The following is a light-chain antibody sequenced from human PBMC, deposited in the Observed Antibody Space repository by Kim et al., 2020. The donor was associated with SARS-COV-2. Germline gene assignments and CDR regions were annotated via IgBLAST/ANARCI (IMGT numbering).Light chain of an antibody. CDR2: DAS. CDR1: QSVRSY. J-gene: IGKJ2*01. CDR3: QQRSNWPYT. Sequence: SLSAGERATLSCRASQSVRSYLAWYQQKPGQAPRLLIYDASNRATGIPARFSGSGSGTDFTLTISSLEPEDFAVYYCQQRSNWPYTFGQVTKLEI. V-gene: IGKV3-11*01.